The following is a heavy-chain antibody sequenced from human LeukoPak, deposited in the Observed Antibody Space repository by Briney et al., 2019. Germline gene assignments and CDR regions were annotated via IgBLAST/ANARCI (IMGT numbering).Heavy chain of an antibody. Sequence: PGGSLRLSCAASGFTFNNYGMHWVRQAPGKGLEWVAVIWYDGTKEYYADSVKGRFTVSRDNSKNTVFLQMKNLRAEDTAMYHSAKDHPHSARTDVQTGLFDVWGQGTMVTVSS. J-gene: IGHJ3*01. V-gene: IGHV3-33*06. CDR2: IWYDGTKE. CDR3: AKDHPHSARTDVQTGLFDV. D-gene: IGHD3-9*01. CDR1: GFTFNNYG.